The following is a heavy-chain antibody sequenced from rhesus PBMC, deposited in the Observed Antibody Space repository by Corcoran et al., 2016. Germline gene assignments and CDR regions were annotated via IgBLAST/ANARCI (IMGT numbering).Heavy chain of an antibody. D-gene: IGHD6-31*01. V-gene: IGHV4-106*01. CDR2: IYGSGGST. Sequence: QVQLQESGPGVVKPSETLSLTCTVSGGSISDSYYWIWIRQPPGTGLAWMGCIYGSGGSTNYNPSLKSRVTISRDTSKNQFSLKLSSVTAADTAVYYCAREYSSGWYQGGFDYWGQGVLVTVSS. CDR3: AREYSSGWYQGGFDY. CDR1: GGSISDSYY. J-gene: IGHJ4*01.